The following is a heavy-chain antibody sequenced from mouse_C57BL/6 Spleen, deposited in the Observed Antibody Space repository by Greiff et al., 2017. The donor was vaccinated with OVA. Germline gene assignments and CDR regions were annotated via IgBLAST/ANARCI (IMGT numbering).Heavy chain of an antibody. J-gene: IGHJ2*01. CDR3: ARSLLNYYGSSYAYFDY. Sequence: LVESGPELVKPGASVKISCKASGYAFSSSWMNWVKQRPGKGLEWIGRIYPGDGDTNYNGKFKGKATLTADKSSSTAYMQLSSLTSEDSAVYFCARSLLNYYGSSYAYFDYWGQGTTLTVSS. V-gene: IGHV1-82*01. CDR2: IYPGDGDT. CDR1: GYAFSSSW. D-gene: IGHD1-1*01.